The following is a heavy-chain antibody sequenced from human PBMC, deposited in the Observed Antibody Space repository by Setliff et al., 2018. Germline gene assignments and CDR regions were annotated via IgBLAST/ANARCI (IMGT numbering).Heavy chain of an antibody. J-gene: IGHJ6*03. Sequence: SETLSLTCNVSGGSVSSGYYYWDWIRQPPGKGLEWVATIYYSGSTYSNPSLKSRLIISVDAPDNQFSVKLSSVTAADTAVYYCARHKSNGSGSYPSLYMDVWGKGIMVTVSS. D-gene: IGHD3-10*01. CDR3: ARHKSNGSGSYPSLYMDV. CDR1: GGSVSSGYYY. CDR2: IYYSGST. V-gene: IGHV4-39*01.